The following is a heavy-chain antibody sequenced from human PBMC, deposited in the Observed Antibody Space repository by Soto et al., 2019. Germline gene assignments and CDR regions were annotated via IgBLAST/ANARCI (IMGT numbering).Heavy chain of an antibody. CDR1: GGSFSGYY. CDR3: ARGPGIAVAGRGGAYYYYMDV. Sequence: SETLSLTCAVYGGSFSGYYWSWIRQPPGKGLEWIGEINHSGSTNYNPSLKSRVTISVDTSKNQFSLKLSSVTAADTAVYYCARGPGIAVAGRGGAYYYYMDVWGKGATVTVSS. V-gene: IGHV4-34*01. J-gene: IGHJ6*03. D-gene: IGHD6-19*01. CDR2: INHSGST.